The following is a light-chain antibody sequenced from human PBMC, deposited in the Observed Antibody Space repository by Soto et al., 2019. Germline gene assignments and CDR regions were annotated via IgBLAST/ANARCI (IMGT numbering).Light chain of an antibody. V-gene: IGKV3-20*01. J-gene: IGKJ1*01. CDR1: QTISGSF. CDR2: GAS. Sequence: EIVLTQSPGTLSLSPGERVTLSCRASQTISGSFLAWYQQKLGQAPRLLIYGASSRATGIPDRFSGSGSGTDFTLTISRLEPEDFAVYYCQQYGNSPLTFGQGTKVEI. CDR3: QQYGNSPLT.